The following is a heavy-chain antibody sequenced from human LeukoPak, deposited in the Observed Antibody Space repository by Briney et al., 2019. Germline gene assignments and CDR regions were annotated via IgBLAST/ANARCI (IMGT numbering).Heavy chain of an antibody. D-gene: IGHD4/OR15-4a*01. CDR3: AKGITVTMVAPGY. V-gene: IGHV3-53*01. CDR1: GFTVSSNY. J-gene: IGHJ4*02. CDR2: IYSNNIT. Sequence: GGSLRLSCAASGFTVSSNYMTWVRQAPGKGLEWVSVIYSNNITFYADSVKGRFTISRDTSKNTLYLQMNSLRAEDTAVYYCAKGITVTMVAPGYWGQGTLVTVSS.